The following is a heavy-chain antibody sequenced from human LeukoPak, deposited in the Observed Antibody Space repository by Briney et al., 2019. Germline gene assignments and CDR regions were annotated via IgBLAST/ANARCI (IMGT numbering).Heavy chain of an antibody. CDR2: IGSNGVDT. V-gene: IGHV3-23*01. Sequence: GGSLRLSCAASGFTFNNYAMNWVRQAPGKGLEWVSGIGSNGVDTYYADSAKGRFTISRDNSKNTVYLQMNSLRAEDTALYYCVKAYTTSGTYSEPWGQGTLVTVSS. CDR3: VKAYTTSGTYSEP. CDR1: GFTFNNYA. J-gene: IGHJ4*02. D-gene: IGHD1-26*01.